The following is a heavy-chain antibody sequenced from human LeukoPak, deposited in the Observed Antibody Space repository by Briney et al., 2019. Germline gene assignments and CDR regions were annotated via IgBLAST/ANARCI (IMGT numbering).Heavy chain of an antibody. CDR1: GYSISSGYY. J-gene: IGHJ4*02. CDR2: IYHSGST. V-gene: IGHV4-38-2*01. CDR3: ARGRVVVPSQKYFDY. Sequence: PSETLSLTCAVSGYSISSGYYWGWIRQPPGKGLEWIGSIYHSGSTYYNPSLKSRVTISLDTSKNQFSLKLSSVTTADTAVYYCARGRVVVPSQKYFDYWGQGT. D-gene: IGHD2-2*01.